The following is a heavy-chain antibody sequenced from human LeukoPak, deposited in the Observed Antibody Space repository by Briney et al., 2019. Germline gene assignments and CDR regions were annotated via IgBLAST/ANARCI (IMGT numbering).Heavy chain of an antibody. CDR3: ARWSGYSSRGAAFDY. CDR1: GGSISSSSYY. D-gene: IGHD6-13*01. V-gene: IGHV4-39*07. Sequence: SQTLSLTCTVSGGSISSSSYYWGWIRQPPGKGLEWIGSIHYSGSTYYNPSLKSRVTISVDTSKNQFSLKLSSVTAADTAVYYCARWSGYSSRGAAFDYWGQGTLVTVSS. CDR2: IHYSGST. J-gene: IGHJ4*02.